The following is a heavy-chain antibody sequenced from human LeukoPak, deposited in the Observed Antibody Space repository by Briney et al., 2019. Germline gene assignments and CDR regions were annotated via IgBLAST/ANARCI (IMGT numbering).Heavy chain of an antibody. V-gene: IGHV4-30-4*08. J-gene: IGHJ4*02. CDR3: ASLSIAATRGDFDD. CDR1: GGSISRGDYY. CDR2: IYYSVST. D-gene: IGHD6-6*01. Sequence: SETLSLTCTVSGGSISRGDYYWGWGRQPAGRGVEWVGYIYYSVSTYYNPSLKSQVTISADTSKNQFSLKLSSVTASDTAVYYCASLSIAATRGDFDDWGQGTLVTVSS.